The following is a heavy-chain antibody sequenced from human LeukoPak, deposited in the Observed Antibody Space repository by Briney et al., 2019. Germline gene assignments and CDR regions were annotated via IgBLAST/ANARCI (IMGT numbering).Heavy chain of an antibody. V-gene: IGHV1-8*01. Sequence: ASVKVSCKASGYIFTSYDINWVRQATGQGLEWMGWMNPNSDKTGSAQNFQGRVTMTRSTSITTAYMELTGLRSEDTAVYYCARDLQSIAAADDVDFDSWGQGTLVTVSS. D-gene: IGHD6-13*01. CDR3: ARDLQSIAAADDVDFDS. CDR1: GYIFTSYD. J-gene: IGHJ4*02. CDR2: MNPNSDKT.